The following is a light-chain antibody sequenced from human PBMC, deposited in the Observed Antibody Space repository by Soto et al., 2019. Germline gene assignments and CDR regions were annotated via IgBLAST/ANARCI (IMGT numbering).Light chain of an antibody. Sequence: DIQMTQSPSTLSASVGDRVTITCRASQSISSWLAWYQQKPGKAPKLLIYKASSLESGVPSRFSGSGSGTEFTLTISSLQPDDFATYDCQQYNSYSKTFGQGTNVEIK. CDR1: QSISSW. CDR3: QQYNSYSKT. J-gene: IGKJ1*01. CDR2: KAS. V-gene: IGKV1-5*03.